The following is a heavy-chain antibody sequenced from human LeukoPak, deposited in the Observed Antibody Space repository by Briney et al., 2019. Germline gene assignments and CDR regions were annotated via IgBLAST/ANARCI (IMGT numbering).Heavy chain of an antibody. CDR1: GGSISSYY. Sequence: HSETPSLTCTVSGGSISSYYWSWIRQPPGKGLEWIGYIYYSGSTNYNPSLKSRVTISVDTSKNQFSLKLSSVTAADTAVYYCARSMYGDYGPSDYWGQRTLVTVSS. CDR2: IYYSGST. J-gene: IGHJ4*02. D-gene: IGHD4-17*01. V-gene: IGHV4-59*08. CDR3: ARSMYGDYGPSDY.